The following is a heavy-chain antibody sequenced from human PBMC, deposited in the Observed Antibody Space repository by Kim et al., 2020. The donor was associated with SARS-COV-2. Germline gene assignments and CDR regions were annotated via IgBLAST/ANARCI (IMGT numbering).Heavy chain of an antibody. D-gene: IGHD6-19*01. CDR1: GGSISSSSYY. V-gene: IGHV4-39*07. J-gene: IGHJ5*02. CDR2: IYYSGST. CDR3: ARADFWYSSGWYFNWFDP. Sequence: SETLSLTCTVSGGSISSSSYYWGWIRQPPGKGLEWIGSIYYSGSTYYNPSLKSRVTISVDTSKNQFSLKLSSVTAADTAVYYCARADFWYSSGWYFNWFDPWGQGTLVTVSS.